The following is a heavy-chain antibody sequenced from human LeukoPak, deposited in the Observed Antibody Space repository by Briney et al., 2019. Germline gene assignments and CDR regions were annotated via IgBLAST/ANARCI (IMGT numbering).Heavy chain of an antibody. Sequence: PGGSLRLSCAASGFTFSSYWMSWVRQAPGKGLEWVANIKQDGSEKYYVDSVKGRFTISRDNAKNSLYLQMNSLRAEDTAVYYCARDTAMVTDPHFDYWGQGTLDTVSS. V-gene: IGHV3-7*01. J-gene: IGHJ4*02. CDR3: ARDTAMVTDPHFDY. D-gene: IGHD5-18*01. CDR2: IKQDGSEK. CDR1: GFTFSSYW.